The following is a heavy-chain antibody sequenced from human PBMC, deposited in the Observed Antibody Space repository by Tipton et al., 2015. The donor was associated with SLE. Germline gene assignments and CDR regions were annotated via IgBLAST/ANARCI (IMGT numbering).Heavy chain of an antibody. V-gene: IGHV4-59*08. CDR1: GGSFTNHY. D-gene: IGHD5-24*01. CDR2: NYYRGTT. Sequence: TLSLTCTVSGGSFTNHYWNWFRQPPGKGLGWIGYNYYRGTTHDNPSLKSRPTLSIDTSKNQFSLKLSSVTAAATAVYYCVRLKLPATKADYWGPGTLVTVSS. J-gene: IGHJ4*02. CDR3: VRLKLPATKADY.